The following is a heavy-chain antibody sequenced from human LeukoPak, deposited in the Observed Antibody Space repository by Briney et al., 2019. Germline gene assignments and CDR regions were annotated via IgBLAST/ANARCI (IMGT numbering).Heavy chain of an antibody. D-gene: IGHD6-13*01. CDR1: GYTFTSYG. CDR3: ARVISAAYSSSVDY. CDR2: ISAYNGNT. V-gene: IGHV1-18*01. Sequence: GASVKVSCKASGYTFTSYGISWVRQAPGQGLEWMGWISAYNGNTNYAQKLQGRVTMTTDTSTSTAYMELRSLRSDDTAVYYCARVISAAYSSSVDYWGQGTLVTVSS. J-gene: IGHJ4*02.